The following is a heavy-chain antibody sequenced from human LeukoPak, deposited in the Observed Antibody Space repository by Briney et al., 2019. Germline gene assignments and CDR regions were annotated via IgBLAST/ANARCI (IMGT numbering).Heavy chain of an antibody. CDR2: INEDGSEK. V-gene: IGHV3-7*01. CDR3: ATRRKPPAN. Sequence: GGSLRLSCAASGFTFSTYWMTWVRQAPGKGLEWVANINEDGSEKNYVDSVKGRFTISRDNAKNSLSLQVESLRVEDTAVYYCATRRKPPANGGKGTRVTVSS. CDR1: GFTFSTYW. J-gene: IGHJ4*02.